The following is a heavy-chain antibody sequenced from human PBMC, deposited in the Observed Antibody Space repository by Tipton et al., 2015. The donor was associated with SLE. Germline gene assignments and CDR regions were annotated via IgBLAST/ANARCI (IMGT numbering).Heavy chain of an antibody. D-gene: IGHD3-3*01. J-gene: IGHJ6*03. CDR1: GGSFSGYY. Sequence: TLSLTCAVYGGSFSGYYWSWIRQPPGKGLEWIGEINHSGSTNYNPSLKSRVTISVDTSKNQFSLKLSSVTAADTAVYYCARQRPITIFGVVTPRYMDVWGKGTTVTVSS. V-gene: IGHV4-34*09. CDR3: ARQRPITIFGVVTPRYMDV. CDR2: INHSGST.